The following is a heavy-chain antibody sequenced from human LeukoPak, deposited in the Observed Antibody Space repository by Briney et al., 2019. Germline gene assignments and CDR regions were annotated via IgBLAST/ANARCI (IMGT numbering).Heavy chain of an antibody. Sequence: GGSLRLSCAASGFTFSSYSMNWVRQAPGKGLEWVSSISSSSSYIYYADSVKGRFTISGDNAKNSLYLQMNSLRAEDTAVYYCARVGMVRGVIIMSFDYWGQGTLVTVSS. D-gene: IGHD3-10*01. CDR3: ARVGMVRGVIIMSFDY. J-gene: IGHJ4*02. CDR2: ISSSSSYI. V-gene: IGHV3-21*01. CDR1: GFTFSSYS.